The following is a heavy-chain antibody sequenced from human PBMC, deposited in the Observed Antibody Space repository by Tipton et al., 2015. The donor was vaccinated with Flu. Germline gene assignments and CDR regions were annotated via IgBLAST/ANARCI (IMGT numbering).Heavy chain of an antibody. CDR3: ARESGYPDY. V-gene: IGHV4-34*01. CDR2: INHSGST. D-gene: IGHD3-3*01. J-gene: IGHJ4*02. Sequence: TLSLTCAVYGGSFSGYYWSWIRQPPGKGLEWIGEINHSGSTNYNPSLKSRVTISVDTSKNQFSLKLSSVTAADTAVYYCARESGYPDYWGQGTPVTVSS. CDR1: GGSFSGYY.